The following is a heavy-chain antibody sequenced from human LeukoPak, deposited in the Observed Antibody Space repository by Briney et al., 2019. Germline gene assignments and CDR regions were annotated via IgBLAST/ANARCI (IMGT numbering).Heavy chain of an antibody. Sequence: GGSLRLSCAASGFTFSSYAMSWVRQAPGKGLEWVSAISGSGGSIYYADSVKGRFTISRDNSKNTLYLQMNSLRAEDTAVYYCAKDPDTIVGATTPFDYWGQGTLVTVPS. V-gene: IGHV3-23*01. D-gene: IGHD1-26*01. CDR3: AKDPDTIVGATTPFDY. J-gene: IGHJ4*02. CDR2: ISGSGGSI. CDR1: GFTFSSYA.